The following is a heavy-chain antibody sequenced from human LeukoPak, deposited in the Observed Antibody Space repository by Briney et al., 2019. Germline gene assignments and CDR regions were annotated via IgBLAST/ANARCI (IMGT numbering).Heavy chain of an antibody. D-gene: IGHD1-26*01. V-gene: IGHV3-33*01. J-gene: IGHJ4*02. CDR3: ARESGGSYGYFDY. CDR2: IWYDGSNK. CDR1: GFTFSSYG. Sequence: GGSLRLSCAASGFTFSSYGMHWVRQAPGKGLEWVAVIWYDGSNKYYADSVKGRFTISRDNSKNTLYLQMNSLRAEDTAVYYCARESGGSYGYFDYWGQRTLVTVSS.